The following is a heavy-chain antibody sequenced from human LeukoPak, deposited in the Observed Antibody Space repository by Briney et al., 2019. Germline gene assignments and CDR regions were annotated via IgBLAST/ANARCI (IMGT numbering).Heavy chain of an antibody. D-gene: IGHD3-3*01. J-gene: IGHJ5*02. CDR2: MNPNSGNT. Sequence: AAVKVSFKASGYTFTIYEINFVRPATGQGLEWMGWMNPNSGNTGYAQKFKGRVTITRNTSISTAYMELRRLRSEDTAVYCCDRARPPNTIFEVSQEFDPWGQGTLVTVSS. V-gene: IGHV1-8*03. CDR1: GYTFTIYE. CDR3: DRARPPNTIFEVSQEFDP.